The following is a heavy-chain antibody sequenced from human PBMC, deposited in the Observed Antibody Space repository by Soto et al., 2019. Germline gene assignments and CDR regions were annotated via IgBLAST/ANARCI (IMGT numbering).Heavy chain of an antibody. CDR2: IKSKTDGGTT. Sequence: GGSLRLSCAALGFTFSNAWMNWVRQAPGKGLEWVGRIKSKTDGGTTDYAAPVKGRFTISRDDSKNTLYLQMNSLKTEDTAVYYCTTDPDAKAAAGTGNYWGQGTLVTVSS. J-gene: IGHJ4*02. CDR3: TTDPDAKAAAGTGNY. CDR1: GFTFSNAW. V-gene: IGHV3-15*01. D-gene: IGHD6-13*01.